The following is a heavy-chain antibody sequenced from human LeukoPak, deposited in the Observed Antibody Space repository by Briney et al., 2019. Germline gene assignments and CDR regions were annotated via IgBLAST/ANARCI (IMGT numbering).Heavy chain of an antibody. CDR3: ARGGLPAAITDY. J-gene: IGHJ4*02. CDR2: ISSSSTYI. CDR1: VFTFSTYS. D-gene: IGHD2-2*02. V-gene: IGHV3-21*01. Sequence: GGSLRLSCAASVFTFSTYSMIWVRQAPGKGLEWVSSISSSSTYIYYADSVKGRFTISRDNAKNSLYLQMNSLRAEDTAVYYCARGGLPAAITDYWGQGTLVTVSS.